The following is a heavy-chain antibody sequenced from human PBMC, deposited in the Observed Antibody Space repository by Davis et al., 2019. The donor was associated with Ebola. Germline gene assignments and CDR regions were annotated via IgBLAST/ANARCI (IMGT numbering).Heavy chain of an antibody. CDR2: IYYSGST. D-gene: IGHD3-3*01. V-gene: IGHV4-61*01. CDR3: ARHYDFWSGYYSFDY. Sequence: MPSETLSLTCTVSGGSVSSGSYYWNWIRQPPGKGLEWIGYIYYSGSTNYNPSLKSRVTISVDTSKNQFSLKLSSVTAADTAVYYCARHYDFWSGYYSFDYWGQGTLVTVSS. J-gene: IGHJ4*02. CDR1: GGSVSSGSYY.